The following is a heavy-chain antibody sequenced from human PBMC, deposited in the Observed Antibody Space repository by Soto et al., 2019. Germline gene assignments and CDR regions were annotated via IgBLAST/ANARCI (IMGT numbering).Heavy chain of an antibody. Sequence: PGGSLRLSCAAAGFTFSNHAMSWVRQAPGKGLEWVSTISGSGGTIYYADSVKGRFTISRDNSKNALWLQMNSLRAEDTALYYCAKVTYYYDTSVYYYFDYWGQGTQVTVYS. CDR3: AKVTYYYDTSVYYYFDY. D-gene: IGHD3-22*01. CDR1: GFTFSNHA. V-gene: IGHV3-23*01. J-gene: IGHJ4*02. CDR2: ISGSGGTI.